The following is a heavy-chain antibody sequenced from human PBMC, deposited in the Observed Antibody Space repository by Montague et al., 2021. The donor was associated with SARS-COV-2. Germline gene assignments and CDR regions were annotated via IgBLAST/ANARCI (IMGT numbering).Heavy chain of an antibody. CDR3: ARSLYDILTGYYLPFDY. Sequence: ALVKPTQTLTLTCTFSGFSLSTSGMCVSWVRQPPGKALEWLALIDWDDNKFYSTSLKTRLTISKDTSKNQVVLTMTNVDPVDTATYYCARSLYDILTGYYLPFDYWGQGTLVTVSS. J-gene: IGHJ4*02. V-gene: IGHV2-70*20. CDR2: IDWDDNK. D-gene: IGHD3-9*01. CDR1: GFSLSTSGMC.